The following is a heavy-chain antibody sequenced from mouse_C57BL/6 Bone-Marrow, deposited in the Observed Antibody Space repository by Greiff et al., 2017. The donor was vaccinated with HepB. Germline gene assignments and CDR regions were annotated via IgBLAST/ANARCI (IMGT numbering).Heavy chain of an antibody. D-gene: IGHD1-1*01. CDR1: GFTFSNYW. Sequence: DVKLVESGGGLVQPGGSMKLSCVASGFTFSNYWMNWVRQSPEKGLEWVAQIRLKSDNYATHYAVSVQGRFTISRDDSKSSVYLQMNNLRAEDTGIYYCTARLITTVVATDVWGTGTTVTVSS. J-gene: IGHJ1*03. V-gene: IGHV6-3*01. CDR3: TARLITTVVATDV. CDR2: IRLKSDNYAT.